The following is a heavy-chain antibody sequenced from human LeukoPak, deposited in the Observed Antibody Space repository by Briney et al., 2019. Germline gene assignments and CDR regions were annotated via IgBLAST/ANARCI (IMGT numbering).Heavy chain of an antibody. CDR3: ARPTYTGDLRSNFDY. Sequence: SETLSLTCTVSGRSMSSSTDYCRWVRQPPGKGLGGIGSIYYSGNIYYNPSLKSRVTISVDTSKNQFSLKLSSVTAADTAVYYCARPTYTGDLRSNFDYWGQGTLVTVSS. D-gene: IGHD2-2*02. CDR1: GRSMSSSTDY. J-gene: IGHJ4*02. CDR2: IYYSGNI. V-gene: IGHV4-39*01.